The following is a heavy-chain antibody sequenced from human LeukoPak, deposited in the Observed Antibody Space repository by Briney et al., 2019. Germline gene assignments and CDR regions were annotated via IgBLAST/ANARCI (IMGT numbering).Heavy chain of an antibody. CDR3: AREREGCSSTSCFNWFDP. CDR2: INPNSGST. V-gene: IGHV1-2*02. Sequence: GASVKVSCKASGYTFTGYYMHWVRQAPGQGLEWMGWINPNSGSTNYAQKFQGRVTMTRDTSISTAYMELSRLRSDDTAVYYCAREREGCSSTSCFNWFDPWGQGTLVTVSS. CDR1: GYTFTGYY. J-gene: IGHJ5*02. D-gene: IGHD2-2*01.